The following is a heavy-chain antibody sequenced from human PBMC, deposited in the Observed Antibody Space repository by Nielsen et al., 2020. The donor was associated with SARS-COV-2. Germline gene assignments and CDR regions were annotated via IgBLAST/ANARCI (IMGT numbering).Heavy chain of an antibody. D-gene: IGHD5-12*01. CDR1: GFTFSSSC. CDR3: ARDGRIGYGVYLDY. J-gene: IGHJ4*02. V-gene: IGHV3-52*01. Sequence: GGSLRLSCAASGFTFSSSCMHWVCQAPEKGLEWVADIKCDGREKYYIDFVKGRLTISRDNSQNTLYLEMNGLRAEDTAIYYCARDGRIGYGVYLDYWGQGTPVTVSS. CDR2: IKCDGREK.